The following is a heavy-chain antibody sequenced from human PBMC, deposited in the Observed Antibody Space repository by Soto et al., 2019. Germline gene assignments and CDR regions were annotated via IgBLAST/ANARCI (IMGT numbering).Heavy chain of an antibody. CDR1: GYTLTSYG. D-gene: IGHD2-21*02. CDR2: ISAYNGNT. CDR3: ARDYIVVVTATNPWWFDP. Sequence: GASVKVSCKASGYTLTSYGISWVRQAPGQGLEWMGWISAYNGNTNYAQELQGRVTMTTDTSTSTAYMELRSLRSDDTAVYYCARDYIVVVTATNPWWFDPWGQGTLVTVSS. J-gene: IGHJ5*02. V-gene: IGHV1-18*01.